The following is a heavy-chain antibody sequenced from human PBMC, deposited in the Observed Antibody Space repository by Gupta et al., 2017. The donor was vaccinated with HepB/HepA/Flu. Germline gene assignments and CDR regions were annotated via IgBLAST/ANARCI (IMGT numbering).Heavy chain of an antibody. CDR2: IYYSGST. Sequence: QLQLQESGPGLVKPSETLSLTCTVSGGSISSSSYYWGWIRQPPGKGLEWIGSIYYSGSTYYNPSLKSRVTISVDTSKNQFSLKLSSVTAADTAVYYCARHDYDGDYFDYWGQGTLVTVSS. J-gene: IGHJ4*02. CDR1: GGSISSSSYY. V-gene: IGHV4-39*01. CDR3: ARHDYDGDYFDY. D-gene: IGHD4-23*01.